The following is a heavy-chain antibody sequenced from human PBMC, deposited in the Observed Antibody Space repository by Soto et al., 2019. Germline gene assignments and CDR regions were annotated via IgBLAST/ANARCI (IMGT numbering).Heavy chain of an antibody. CDR3: ARDLWAMDV. D-gene: IGHD3-10*01. J-gene: IGHJ6*02. Sequence: VASVKVSCKASGYTFTDYAIHWVRQAPGQRLEWMGWISAGNGDTRYSQKFQDRVTITRVTSASTAYMELNNLRSEDTAVYFCARDLWAMDVWGQGTTVTVSS. CDR1: GYTFTDYA. V-gene: IGHV1-3*01. CDR2: ISAGNGDT.